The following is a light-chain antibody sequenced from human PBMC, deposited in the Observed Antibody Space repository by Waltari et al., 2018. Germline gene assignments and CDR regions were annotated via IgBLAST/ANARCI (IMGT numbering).Light chain of an antibody. CDR3: QQRGSWPLT. J-gene: IGKJ4*01. CDR1: QSVSSY. CDR2: DAS. V-gene: IGKV3-11*01. Sequence: EIVLTQSPATLSLSPGERATLSCRASQSVSSYLAWYQQKSGQTPMLLIYDASNRATDIPAMFSGSGSGTDFTLTISSLEPEDFAIYYCQQRGSWPLTFGGGTKLEI.